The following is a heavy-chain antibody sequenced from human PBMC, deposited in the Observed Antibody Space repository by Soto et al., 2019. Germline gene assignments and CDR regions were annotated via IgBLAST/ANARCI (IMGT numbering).Heavy chain of an antibody. CDR2: IYYSGST. Sequence: SETLSLPCTVSGGSISSYYWSWIRQPPGKGLEWIGYIYYSGSTNYNPSLKSRVTISVDTSKNQFSLKLSSVTAADTAVYYCARHGDQINWELVDYWGQGTLVTVSS. V-gene: IGHV4-59*08. CDR3: ARHGDQINWELVDY. CDR1: GGSISSYY. J-gene: IGHJ4*02. D-gene: IGHD1-26*01.